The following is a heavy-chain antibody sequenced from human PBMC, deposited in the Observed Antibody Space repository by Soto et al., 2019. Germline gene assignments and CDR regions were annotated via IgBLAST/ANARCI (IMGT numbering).Heavy chain of an antibody. CDR2: IYWDDDK. CDR1: GFSLSTSGVG. CDR3: AHSAAGYYDSSGYYDQYYFDY. D-gene: IGHD3-22*01. V-gene: IGHV2-5*02. Sequence: QITLKESGPTLVKPTQTLTLTCTFSGFSLSTSGVGVGWIRQPPGKALEWLALIYWDDDKRYSPSLKSRLTITKDPSKXXVXLXXTNMDPVDTATYYCAHSAAGYYDSSGYYDQYYFDYWGQGTLVTVSS. J-gene: IGHJ4*02.